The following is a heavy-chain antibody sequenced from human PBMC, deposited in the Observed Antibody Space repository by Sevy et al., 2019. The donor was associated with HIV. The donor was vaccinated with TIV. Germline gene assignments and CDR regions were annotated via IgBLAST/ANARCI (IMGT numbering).Heavy chain of an antibody. CDR2: ISDSGDTT. Sequence: GGSLRLSCAASGFTFGSYAMNWVRQAPGKGLEWVSGISDSGDTTHYAESVKGRFTISRDNSKNTVSLQMSSLRAEDTAIYYCAKLPSTVMFREKGYWGQGTRVTVSS. J-gene: IGHJ4*02. CDR3: AKLPSTVMFREKGY. V-gene: IGHV3-23*01. D-gene: IGHD3-10*01. CDR1: GFTFGSYA.